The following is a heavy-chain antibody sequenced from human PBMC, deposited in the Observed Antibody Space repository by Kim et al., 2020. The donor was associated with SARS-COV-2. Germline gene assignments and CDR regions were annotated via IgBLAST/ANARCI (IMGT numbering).Heavy chain of an antibody. J-gene: IGHJ4*02. CDR3: ARDPARGPQRAFDY. Sequence: GGSLRLSCAASGFTFSNYWMTWVRQAPGKGLEWVADIRHGGSEKYYADSVKGRFTISRDDAKDSLYLQMNSLRVEDTAVYFCARDPARGPQRAFDYWGLGNLVTLSP. V-gene: IGHV3-7*01. CDR1: GFTFSNYW. CDR2: IRHGGSEK. D-gene: IGHD1-26*01.